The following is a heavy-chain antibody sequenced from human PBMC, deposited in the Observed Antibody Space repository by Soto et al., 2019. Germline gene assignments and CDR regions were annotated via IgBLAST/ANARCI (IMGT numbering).Heavy chain of an antibody. D-gene: IGHD6-19*01. V-gene: IGHV1-18*01. CDR3: ARDRGVAPPVAGNTHYYYYMDV. Sequence: QDQLVQSGVEVKKPGASVKVSCKDSGYSFTNYGITWVRQAPGQGFEWMGWISAYNGNTNYAQKFQGRVTMTTDASTSTAYLEWRSLRSDDTAVYYCARDRGVAPPVAGNTHYYYYMDVWGKGNTVTVSS. CDR1: GYSFTNYG. J-gene: IGHJ6*03. CDR2: ISAYNGNT.